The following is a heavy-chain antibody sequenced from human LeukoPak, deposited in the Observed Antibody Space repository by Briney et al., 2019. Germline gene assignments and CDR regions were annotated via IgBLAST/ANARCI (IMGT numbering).Heavy chain of an antibody. V-gene: IGHV3-33*01. CDR3: ARHRSSWLIDY. Sequence: GGSLRLSCAASGFTFSSYGMHWVRQAPGKGLEWVAVIWYDGSNKYYADSVKGRFTISRDNSKNTLYLQMNSLRAEDTAVYYCARHRSSWLIDYWGRGTLVTVSS. J-gene: IGHJ4*02. CDR1: GFTFSSYG. CDR2: IWYDGSNK. D-gene: IGHD6-6*01.